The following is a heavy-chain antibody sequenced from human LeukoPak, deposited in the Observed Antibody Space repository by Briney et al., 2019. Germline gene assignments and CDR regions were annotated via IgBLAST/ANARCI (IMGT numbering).Heavy chain of an antibody. Sequence: GGSLRLSCEASGFTFTSYAMHWVRQAPGKGLEWVSSIGASGSGTFYTDSMSGRFTISRDNAKKTLFLQMKNLRLGDTALYYCAKGRDTSGRQNFDFWGQGTLVTVSS. CDR2: IGASGSGT. D-gene: IGHD6-19*01. CDR1: GFTFTSYA. J-gene: IGHJ4*02. CDR3: AKGRDTSGRQNFDF. V-gene: IGHV3-23*01.